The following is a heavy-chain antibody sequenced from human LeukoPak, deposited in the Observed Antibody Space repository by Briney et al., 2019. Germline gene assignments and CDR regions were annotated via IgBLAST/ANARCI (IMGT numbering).Heavy chain of an antibody. CDR2: ISSRSTYM. CDR3: ARDLWDGSGSVYFDL. J-gene: IGHJ2*01. Sequence: GGSLRLSCAASGFDFSSYSMNWVRQAPGKGLEWVSSISSRSTYMSYADSVKGRFTISRDNAKNSLYLQMNSLRAGDTVVYYCARDLWDGSGSVYFDLWGRGTLVTVSS. CDR1: GFDFSSYS. D-gene: IGHD3-10*01. V-gene: IGHV3-21*01.